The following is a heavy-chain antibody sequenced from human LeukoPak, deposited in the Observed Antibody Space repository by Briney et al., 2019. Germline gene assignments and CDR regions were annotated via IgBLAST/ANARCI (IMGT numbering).Heavy chain of an antibody. V-gene: IGHV5-51*01. J-gene: IGHJ4*02. CDR2: IYPGDSDT. CDR3: ARHMHHYDSSGPRDY. CDR1: GYSFSGYW. D-gene: IGHD3-22*01. Sequence: GESLKISCKGSGYSFSGYWIGWVRQMPGKGLERMGIIYPGDSDTRYSPSFQGQVTISADKSINTAYLQWSSLKASDTAIYYCARHMHHYDSSGPRDYWGQGTVVTVSS.